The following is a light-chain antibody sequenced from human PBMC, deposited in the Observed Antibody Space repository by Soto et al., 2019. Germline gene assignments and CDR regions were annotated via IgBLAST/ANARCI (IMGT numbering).Light chain of an antibody. Sequence: DIQVTQSPSSLSASVGDSVTITCRASQSINNYLSWYQQKSGKAAKLLIYAASSLRSGVPSRFSGSGSGTDFTLTISSLQPEDFATYYCQQSYNTPWTFGQGTKVEVK. CDR3: QQSYNTPWT. CDR2: AAS. J-gene: IGKJ1*01. CDR1: QSINNY. V-gene: IGKV1-39*01.